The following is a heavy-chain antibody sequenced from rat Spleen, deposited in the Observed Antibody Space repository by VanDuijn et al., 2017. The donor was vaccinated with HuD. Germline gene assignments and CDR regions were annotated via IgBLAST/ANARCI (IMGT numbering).Heavy chain of an antibody. D-gene: IGHD1-1*01. J-gene: IGHJ4*01. Sequence: QVQLKESGPGLVQPSQTLSLTCTVSGFSLSNYGVIWVRQPPGKGLEWMGVIWGNGNANYNSLLKSRLSISRDTSKSQVFLKMNSLQTEDTGTYYCARVSFYYYSGGYVMDAWGQGASVTVSS. CDR3: ARVSFYYYSGGYVMDA. CDR1: GFSLSNYG. CDR2: IWGNGNA. V-gene: IGHV2-13*01.